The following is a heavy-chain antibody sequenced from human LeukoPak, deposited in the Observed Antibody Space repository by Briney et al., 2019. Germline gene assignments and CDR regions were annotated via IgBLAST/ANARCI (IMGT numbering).Heavy chain of an antibody. D-gene: IGHD2-2*01. CDR1: GGSVSSGSYY. CDR2: IYYSGST. Sequence: PSETLSLTCTVSGGSVSSGSYYWSWIRQPPGKGLEWIGYIYYSGSTNYNPSLKSRVTISVDTSKNQFSLKLSSVTAADTAVYYCARALMPRTYFDHWGQGTLVTVSS. V-gene: IGHV4-61*01. J-gene: IGHJ4*02. CDR3: ARALMPRTYFDH.